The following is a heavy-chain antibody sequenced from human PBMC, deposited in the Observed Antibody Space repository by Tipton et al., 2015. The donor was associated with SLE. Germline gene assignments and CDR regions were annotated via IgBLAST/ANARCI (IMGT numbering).Heavy chain of an antibody. J-gene: IGHJ4*02. CDR1: GGSFSGYY. Sequence: TLSLTCAVYGGSFSGYYWSWIRQPPGKGLEWIGEINHSGSTYYNPSLKSRVTISVDTSKNQFSLKLSSVTAADTAVYYCARELYWSDWGQGTLVTVSS. V-gene: IGHV4-34*01. CDR3: ARELYWSD. CDR2: INHSGST. D-gene: IGHD3-3*01.